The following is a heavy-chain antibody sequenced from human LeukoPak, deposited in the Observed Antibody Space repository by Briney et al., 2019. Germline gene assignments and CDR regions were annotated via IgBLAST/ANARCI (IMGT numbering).Heavy chain of an antibody. CDR2: INPNSGGT. CDR3: ARDIQSGYYGSGSYDY. CDR1: GYTFTGYY. Sequence: ASVKVSCKASGYTFTGYYMHWVRQAPGQGLEWMGWINPNSGGTNYAQKFQGRVTMTRDTSISTAYMELSRLRSDDTAVYHCARDIQSGYYGSGSYDYWGQGTLVTVSS. J-gene: IGHJ4*02. D-gene: IGHD3-10*01. V-gene: IGHV1-2*02.